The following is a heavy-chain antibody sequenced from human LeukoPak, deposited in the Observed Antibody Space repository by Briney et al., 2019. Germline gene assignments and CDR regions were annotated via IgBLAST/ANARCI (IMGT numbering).Heavy chain of an antibody. D-gene: IGHD5-12*01. Sequence: SETLSLTCAVSGGSISSGGYSWSWIRQPPGKGLEWIGYIYHSGSTYYNPSLKSRVTISVDRSKNQFSLKLSSVTAADTAVYYCARKGVGYPYYFDYWGQGTLVTVSS. CDR1: GGSISSGGYS. J-gene: IGHJ4*02. CDR2: IYHSGST. CDR3: ARKGVGYPYYFDY. V-gene: IGHV4-30-2*01.